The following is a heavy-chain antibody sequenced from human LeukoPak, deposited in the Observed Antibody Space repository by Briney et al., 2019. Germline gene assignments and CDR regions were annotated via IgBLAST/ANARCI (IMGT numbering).Heavy chain of an antibody. Sequence: PSETLSLTCTVSGGSISNYYWSWIRQPPGKGLEWIGYIYYSGSTNYNPSLKSRVTISVDTSKNQFSLKLSSVTAADTAVYYCASQTTGWYFDLWGRGTLVTVSS. V-gene: IGHV4-59*01. CDR2: IYYSGST. CDR3: ASQTTGWYFDL. CDR1: GGSISNYY. J-gene: IGHJ2*01. D-gene: IGHD1-1*01.